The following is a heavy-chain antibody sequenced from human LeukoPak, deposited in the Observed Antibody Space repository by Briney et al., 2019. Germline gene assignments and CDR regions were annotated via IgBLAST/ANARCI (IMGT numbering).Heavy chain of an antibody. J-gene: IGHJ6*02. CDR2: ISISGITM. V-gene: IGHV3-48*03. CDR3: AREEIGYCSSTSCYDPSVYYYGMDV. Sequence: GGSLRLSCAASEFTFSSYKRNWVRQAPGKGLEWGSYISISGITMYYADSVKGRFTISRDNAKNSLYLQMNSLRAEDTAVYYCAREEIGYCSSTSCYDPSVYYYGMDVWGQGTTVTVSS. D-gene: IGHD2-2*01. CDR1: EFTFSSYK.